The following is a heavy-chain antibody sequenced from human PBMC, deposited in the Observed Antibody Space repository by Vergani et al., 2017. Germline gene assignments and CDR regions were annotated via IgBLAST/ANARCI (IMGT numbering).Heavy chain of an antibody. J-gene: IGHJ4*02. CDR3: AREGHLVGPDLDY. CDR1: GFKLDEYW. D-gene: IGHD1-26*01. V-gene: IGHV3-7*01. Sequence: EVHLVESGGGLVQPGGSLRLSCVGSGFKLDEYWMSWVRQAPGKGLEWVAEMKEDGADNKYVDSVKGRFTISRDNAKNSLFLQMNSLRAEDTAVYFCAREGHLVGPDLDYWGQGTMVTVSS. CDR2: MKEDGADN.